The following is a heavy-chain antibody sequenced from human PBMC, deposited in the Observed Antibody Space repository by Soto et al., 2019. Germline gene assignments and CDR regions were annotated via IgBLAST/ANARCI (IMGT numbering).Heavy chain of an antibody. CDR3: AKQQGSIAARPFDY. CDR1: GFTFSSYA. Sequence: EVQLLESGGGLVQPGGSLRLSCAASGFTFSSYAMSWVRQAPGKGLEWVSAISGSGGSTYYADSVKGRFTISRDNSKXXXXXXXXXLXAEDTAVYYCAKQQGSIAARPFDYWGQGTLVTVSS. V-gene: IGHV3-23*01. J-gene: IGHJ4*02. D-gene: IGHD6-6*01. CDR2: ISGSGGST.